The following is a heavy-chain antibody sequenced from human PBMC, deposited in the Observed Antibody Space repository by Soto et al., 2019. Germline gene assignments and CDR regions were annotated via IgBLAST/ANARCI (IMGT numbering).Heavy chain of an antibody. CDR1: GGSISGGVYY. J-gene: IGHJ4*02. Sequence: SETLSLTCTVSGGSISGGVYYWSWIRQHPGKGLEWIGYIYHSGSTYYNPSLKSRVTISVDTSKNQFSLKLSSVTAADTAVYYCARVLYYDFWSGYFHPTESFDYWGQGTLVTVSS. CDR2: IYHSGST. D-gene: IGHD3-3*01. V-gene: IGHV4-30-4*08. CDR3: ARVLYYDFWSGYFHPTESFDY.